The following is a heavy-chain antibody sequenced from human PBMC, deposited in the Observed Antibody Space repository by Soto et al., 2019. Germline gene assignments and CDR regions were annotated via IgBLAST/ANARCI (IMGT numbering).Heavy chain of an antibody. V-gene: IGHV3-48*02. J-gene: IGHJ5*02. CDR1: GFTFSSYS. D-gene: IGHD6-6*01. CDR2: ISSSSSTI. CDR3: ARDLSSSSVFLNWFDP. Sequence: GGSLRLSCAASGFTFSSYSMNWVRQAPGKGLEWVSYISSSSSTIYYADSVKGRFTISRDNAKNSLYLQMNSLRDEDTAVYYCARDLSSSSVFLNWFDPWGQGTLVTVSS.